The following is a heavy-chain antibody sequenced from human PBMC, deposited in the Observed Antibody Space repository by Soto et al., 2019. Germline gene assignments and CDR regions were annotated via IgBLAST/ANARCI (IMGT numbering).Heavy chain of an antibody. Sequence: GGSLRLSCAASGFTFSSYSMNWVRQAPGKGLEWVSSISSSSSYTYYADSVKGRFTISRDNAKNSLYLQMNSLRAEDTAVYYCARALMAGEWEDAFDIWGQGTMVTVSS. V-gene: IGHV3-21*01. CDR2: ISSSSSYT. J-gene: IGHJ3*02. CDR3: ARALMAGEWEDAFDI. CDR1: GFTFSSYS. D-gene: IGHD3-16*01.